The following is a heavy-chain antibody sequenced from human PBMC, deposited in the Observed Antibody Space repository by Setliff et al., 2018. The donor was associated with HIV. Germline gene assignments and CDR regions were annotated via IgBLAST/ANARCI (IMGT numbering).Heavy chain of an antibody. J-gene: IGHJ3*02. D-gene: IGHD5-12*01. Sequence: SVKVSCKASGGTFSSYAISWVRQAPGQGLEWMGGIIPIFGTANYAQKFQGRVTITADKSTSTAYMELSSLRSEDTAVYYCASAGAWQRNALDIWGQGTMVTVSS. V-gene: IGHV1-69*06. CDR3: ASAGAWQRNALDI. CDR1: GGTFSSYA. CDR2: IIPIFGTA.